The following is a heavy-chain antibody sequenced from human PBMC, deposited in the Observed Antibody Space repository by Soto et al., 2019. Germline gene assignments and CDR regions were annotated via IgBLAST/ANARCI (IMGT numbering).Heavy chain of an antibody. J-gene: IGHJ6*02. CDR2: IYSGGST. V-gene: IGHV3-53*01. CDR3: ARGIAAAGNYYYGMDV. D-gene: IGHD6-13*01. Sequence: GGSLRLSCAASGFTVSSNYMSWVRQAPGKGLEWVSVIYSGGSTYYADSVKGRFTISRDNSKNTLYLQMNSLRAEDTAVYYCARGIAAAGNYYYGMDVWGQGTTVTVSS. CDR1: GFTVSSNY.